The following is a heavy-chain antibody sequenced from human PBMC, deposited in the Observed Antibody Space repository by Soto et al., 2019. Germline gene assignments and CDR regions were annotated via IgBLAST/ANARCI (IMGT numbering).Heavy chain of an antibody. D-gene: IGHD5-18*01. CDR2: ISYDGSNK. J-gene: IGHJ6*02. V-gene: IGHV3-30-3*01. Sequence: QVQLVESGGGVVQPGRSLRLSCAASGFTFSSYAMHWVRQAPGKGLEWVAVISYDGSNKYYADSVKGRFTISRDNSKNTVYLQMNSLRAEDTAVAYCSRDQGTAMVREDYYYGMDVWGQGTTVTVSS. CDR3: SRDQGTAMVREDYYYGMDV. CDR1: GFTFSSYA.